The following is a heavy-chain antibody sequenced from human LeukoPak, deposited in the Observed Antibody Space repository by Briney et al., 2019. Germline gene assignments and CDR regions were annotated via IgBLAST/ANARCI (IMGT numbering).Heavy chain of an antibody. J-gene: IGHJ4*02. V-gene: IGHV1-24*01. D-gene: IGHD6-13*01. CDR3: ATRMYSSSWYEYYFDY. Sequence: ASVKVSCKVSGYTLTELSMHGVRQAPGKGLEWMGGFDPEDGETIYAQKFQGRVTMTEDTSTDTAYMELSSLRSEDTAVYYCATRMYSSSWYEYYFDYWGQGTLVTVS. CDR2: FDPEDGET. CDR1: GYTLTELS.